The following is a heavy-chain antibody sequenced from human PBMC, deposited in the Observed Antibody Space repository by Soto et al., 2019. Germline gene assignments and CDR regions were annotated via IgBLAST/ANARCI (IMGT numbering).Heavy chain of an antibody. D-gene: IGHD6-6*01. Sequence: EVQLVESGGGLVQPGGSLRLSCAASGFTFSSYWMSWVRQAPGKGLEWVASIKQDGSEKYYVDAVKGRFNISRDNAKKSLYMQMNSLRAEDTAVYYSARVPGQQLAHTYYYYYCMDVWGKGTTVTVSS. CDR1: GFTFSSYW. J-gene: IGHJ6*03. V-gene: IGHV3-7*01. CDR2: IKQDGSEK. CDR3: ARVPGQQLAHTYYYYYCMDV.